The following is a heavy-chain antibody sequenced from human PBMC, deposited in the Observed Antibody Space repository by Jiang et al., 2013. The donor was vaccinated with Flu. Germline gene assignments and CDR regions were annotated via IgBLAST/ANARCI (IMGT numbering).Heavy chain of an antibody. CDR3: AIYWKGSVRGVTVYYGMDV. J-gene: IGHJ6*02. V-gene: IGHV4-34*01. D-gene: IGHD3-10*02. CDR2: INHSGST. CDR1: GGSFSGYY. Sequence: LLKPSETLSLTCAVYGGSFSGYYWSWIRQPPGKGLEWIGEINHSGSTNYNPSLKSRVTISVDTSKNQFSLKLSSVTAADTAVYYCAIYWKGSVRGVTVYYGMDVWGQGTTVTVSS.